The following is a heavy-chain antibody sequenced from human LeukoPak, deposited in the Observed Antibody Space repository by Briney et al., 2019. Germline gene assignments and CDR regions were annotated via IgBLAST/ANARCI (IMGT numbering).Heavy chain of an antibody. CDR1: GFTFSDYY. V-gene: IGHV3-53*01. CDR2: IYSGGST. Sequence: GGSLRLSCAASGFTFSDYYMSWIRQAPGKGLEWVSVIYSGGSTYYADSVKGRFTISRDNSKNTLYLQMNSLRAEDTAVYYCARVHCSSTSCYYGMDVWGQGTTVTVSS. CDR3: ARVHCSSTSCYYGMDV. D-gene: IGHD2-2*01. J-gene: IGHJ6*02.